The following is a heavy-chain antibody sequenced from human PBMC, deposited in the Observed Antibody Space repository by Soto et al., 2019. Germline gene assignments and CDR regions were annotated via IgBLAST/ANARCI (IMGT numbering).Heavy chain of an antibody. CDR3: ARSRIAANRGGSFDY. Sequence: QVQLVQPGAEVKKPGASVKVSCKASGYTFTSYGISWVRQAPGQGLEWMGWISAYNGNTNYAQKLQGRVTMTTDTSTSTAYMELRSLRSDDTAVYYCARSRIAANRGGSFDYWGQGTLVTVSS. CDR2: ISAYNGNT. J-gene: IGHJ4*02. D-gene: IGHD6-6*01. V-gene: IGHV1-18*01. CDR1: GYTFTSYG.